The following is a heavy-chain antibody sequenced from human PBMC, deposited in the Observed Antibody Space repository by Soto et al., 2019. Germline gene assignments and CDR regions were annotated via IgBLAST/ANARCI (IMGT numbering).Heavy chain of an antibody. CDR2: IYYSGST. J-gene: IGHJ4*02. V-gene: IGHV4-39*01. Sequence: SETLSLTCTVSGGSISSSSYYWGWIRQPPGKGLEWIASIYYSGSTYYDPSLKSRVSISVDTSKNQFSLKLSSVTAADTAVYYCARHLGIDYFDYWGQGTLVTSPQ. CDR1: GGSISSSSYY. D-gene: IGHD1-1*01. CDR3: ARHLGIDYFDY.